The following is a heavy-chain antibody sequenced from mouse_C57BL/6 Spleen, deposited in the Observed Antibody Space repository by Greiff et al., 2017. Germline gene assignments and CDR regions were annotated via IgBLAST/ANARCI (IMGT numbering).Heavy chain of an antibody. CDR3: ARREGDYDGPWFAY. CDR1: GYTFTSYW. D-gene: IGHD2-4*01. J-gene: IGHJ3*01. CDR2: IYPSDSET. Sequence: QVQLQQPGAELVRPGSSVKLSCKASGYTFTSYWMDWVKQRPGQGLEWIGNIYPSDSETHYNQKFKDKATLTVDKSSSTAYMQLSSLTSEDSAVCYCARREGDYDGPWFAYWGQGTLVTVSA. V-gene: IGHV1-61*01.